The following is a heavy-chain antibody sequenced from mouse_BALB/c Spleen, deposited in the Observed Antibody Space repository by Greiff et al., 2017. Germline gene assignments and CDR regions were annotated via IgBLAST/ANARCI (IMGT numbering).Heavy chain of an antibody. D-gene: IGHD2-3*01. CDR1: GYTFTSYY. J-gene: IGHJ1*01. CDR3: AREKGYESWYLDV. CDR2: IYPGDGST. V-gene: IGHV1S56*01. Sequence: QVQLQQSGPELVKPGASVKMSCKASGYTFTSYYIHWVKQRPGQGLEWIGWIYPGDGSTKYNEKFKGKTTLTADKSSSTAYMLLSSLTSEDSAIYFCAREKGYESWYLDVWGAGSTVTVSS.